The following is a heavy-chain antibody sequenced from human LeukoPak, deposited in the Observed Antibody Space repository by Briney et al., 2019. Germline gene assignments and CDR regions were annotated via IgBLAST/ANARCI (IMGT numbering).Heavy chain of an antibody. CDR3: ARVVVVVTALPRGWFDP. J-gene: IGHJ5*02. D-gene: IGHD2-21*02. CDR2: IRYDGSNK. CDR1: GFTFSSYG. V-gene: IGHV3-30*02. Sequence: GGSLRLSCAASGFTFSSYGMHWVRQAPGKGLEWVAFIRYDGSNKYYADSVKGRFTISRDNSKNTLYLQMNSLRAEDTAVYYCARVVVVVTALPRGWFDPWGQGTLVTVSS.